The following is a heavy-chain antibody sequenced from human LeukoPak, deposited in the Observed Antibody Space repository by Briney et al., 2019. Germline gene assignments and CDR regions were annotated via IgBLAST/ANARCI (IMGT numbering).Heavy chain of an antibody. CDR2: IYTSGST. CDR3: ARGQSEYYYYYMDV. V-gene: IGHV4-61*09. CDR1: GGSISSGSFY. J-gene: IGHJ6*03. Sequence: SQTLPLTCTVSGGSISSGSFYWSWIRQPAGKGLEWIGHIYTSGSTNYNPSLQSRVTISLDTSKNQFSLKLSSVTAADTAVYYCARGQSEYYYYYMDVWGKGTTVTVSS.